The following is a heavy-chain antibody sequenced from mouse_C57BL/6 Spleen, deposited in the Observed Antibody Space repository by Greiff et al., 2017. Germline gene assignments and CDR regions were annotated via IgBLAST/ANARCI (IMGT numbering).Heavy chain of an antibody. CDR3: GRRGDGYLFAY. Sequence: EVQLQQSGPELVKPGASVKISCKASGYTFTDYYMNWVKQSHGKSLEWIGDINPNNGGTSYNQKFKGKATLTVAKSSSTAYMELRSLASEDSAVYYCGRRGDGYLFAYWGQGTLVTVSA. D-gene: IGHD2-3*01. CDR2: INPNNGGT. CDR1: GYTFTDYY. J-gene: IGHJ3*01. V-gene: IGHV1-26*01.